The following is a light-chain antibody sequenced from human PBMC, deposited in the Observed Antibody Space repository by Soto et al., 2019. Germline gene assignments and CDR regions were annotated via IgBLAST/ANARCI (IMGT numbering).Light chain of an antibody. CDR2: ENN. CDR1: SSNIGNNY. J-gene: IGLJ3*02. V-gene: IGLV1-51*02. CDR3: GTWDSSLSAWV. Sequence: QSVLTQPPSVSAAPGQKVTISCSGSSSNIGNNYVSWYQQLPGTAPKLLIYENNKRPSGISDRFSGSKSGTSATLGITGLQTGDEADYYCGTWDSSLSAWVFGGGTQLTVL.